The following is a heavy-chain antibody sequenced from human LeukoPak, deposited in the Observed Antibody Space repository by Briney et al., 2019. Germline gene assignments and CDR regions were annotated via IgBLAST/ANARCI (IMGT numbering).Heavy chain of an antibody. D-gene: IGHD2-2*02. CDR2: INHSGST. J-gene: IGHJ6*03. V-gene: IGHV4-34*01. CDR3: ARAGLVVPAAILSYYYYYMDV. CDR1: GGSFSGYY. Sequence: PSETLSLTCAVYGGSFSGYYWSWIRQPPGKGLEWIGEINHSGSTNYSPSLKSRVTISVDTSKNQFSLKLSSVTAADTAVYYCARAGLVVPAAILSYYYYYMDVWGKGTTVTVSS.